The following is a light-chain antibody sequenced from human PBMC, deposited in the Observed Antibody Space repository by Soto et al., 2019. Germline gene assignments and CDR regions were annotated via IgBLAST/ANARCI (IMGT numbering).Light chain of an antibody. CDR3: SSYTSSSTYVV. V-gene: IGLV2-14*01. CDR2: DVS. J-gene: IGLJ2*01. CDR1: SSDVGGYNY. Sequence: QSVLTQPASVSGSPGQSITISCTGTSSDVGGYNYVSWYQQHPGKAPKLMIYDVSNRPSGVSNRFSGSKSGNTASLTISGLQAEDEADYYCSSYTSSSTYVVFGGGPKLPVL.